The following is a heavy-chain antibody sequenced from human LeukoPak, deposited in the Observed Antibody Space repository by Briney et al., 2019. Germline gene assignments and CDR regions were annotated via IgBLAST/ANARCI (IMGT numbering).Heavy chain of an antibody. Sequence: GGSLRLSCAASGFTFSSYGMHWVRQAPGKGLEWVAFLWYDGSNKYQADSVKGRFTISRDNSKNTLYLQMNSLRAEDTAVYYCSKWKAIVLVPEARSPIDYWGQGTLVTVSS. CDR3: SKWKAIVLVPEARSPIDY. CDR1: GFTFSSYG. V-gene: IGHV3-30*02. J-gene: IGHJ4*02. CDR2: LWYDGSNK. D-gene: IGHD2-2*01.